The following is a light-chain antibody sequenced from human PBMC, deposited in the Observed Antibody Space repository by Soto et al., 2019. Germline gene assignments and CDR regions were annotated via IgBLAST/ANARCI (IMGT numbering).Light chain of an antibody. Sequence: QSVLTQPPSVSGAPGQRVTISCTGSCSNIGAGYDVHWYQQLPGTAPKLLIYGNSNRPSGVPDRFSGSKSGTSASLAITGLQAEDEADYYCQSLEVFGTGTKVTVL. CDR1: CSNIGAGYD. CDR2: GNS. V-gene: IGLV1-40*01. J-gene: IGLJ1*01. CDR3: QSLEV.